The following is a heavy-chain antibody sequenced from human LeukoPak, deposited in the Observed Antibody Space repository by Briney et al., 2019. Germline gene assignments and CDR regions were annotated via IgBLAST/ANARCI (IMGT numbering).Heavy chain of an antibody. CDR3: AGRIAVAGTGWWYFDH. CDR1: GGSISSYY. D-gene: IGHD6-19*01. J-gene: IGHJ2*01. V-gene: IGHV4-59*08. CDR2: IYYSGST. Sequence: SETLSLTFTVSGGSISSYYWSWIRQPPGKGLEWIGYIYYSGSTNYNPSLKSRVTISVDTSKNQFSLKLSSVTAADTAVYYCAGRIAVAGTGWWYFDHWGRGTLVTVSS.